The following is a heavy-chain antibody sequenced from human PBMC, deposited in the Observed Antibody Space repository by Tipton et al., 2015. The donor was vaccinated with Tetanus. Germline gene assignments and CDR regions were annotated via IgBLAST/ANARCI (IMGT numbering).Heavy chain of an antibody. CDR1: GGSISTYY. D-gene: IGHD3-10*01. CDR2: IYYSGST. V-gene: IGHV4-59*12. Sequence: GLVKPSETLSLTCTVSGGSISTYYWSWIRQPPGKGLEWIGYIYYSGSTNYNPSLKSRVSISVDTTKKQLYLNLTSVTAADTAVYYCAFKPDYFGTGSPPFDYWGQGPLVTVSS. CDR3: AFKPDYFGTGSPPFDY. J-gene: IGHJ4*02.